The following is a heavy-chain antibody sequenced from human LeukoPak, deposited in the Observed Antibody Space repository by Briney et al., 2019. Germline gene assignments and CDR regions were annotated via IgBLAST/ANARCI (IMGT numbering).Heavy chain of an antibody. V-gene: IGHV4-39*07. CDR2: TNHRGRP. D-gene: IGHD3-22*01. CDR3: ARGRGRKVIITTSRRSFWFDS. J-gene: IGHJ5*01. Sequence: SETLSLTCTVSGGSISSSSYYWGWIRQPPGKGLEWIGETNHRGRPNSKPYLKSRVTISLDTSKNQFSLTLSSVTAADTAVYFCARGRGRKVIITTSRRSFWFDSWGQGTLVTVSS. CDR1: GGSISSSSYY.